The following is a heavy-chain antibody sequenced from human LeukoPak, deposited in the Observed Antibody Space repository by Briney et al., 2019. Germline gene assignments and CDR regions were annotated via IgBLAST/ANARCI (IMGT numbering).Heavy chain of an antibody. J-gene: IGHJ4*02. CDR2: ISGNSDET. V-gene: IGHV3-23*01. CDR1: GFTFSNYA. CDR3: AREWCSGGSCYDSPLDY. Sequence: GGSLRLSCGGSGFTFSNYAMIWVRQAPGKGLEWVSGISGNSDETHYADSVKGRFTISRDNSKDTLYLQMNSLRAEDTAVYYCAREWCSGGSCYDSPLDYWGQGTLVTVSS. D-gene: IGHD2-15*01.